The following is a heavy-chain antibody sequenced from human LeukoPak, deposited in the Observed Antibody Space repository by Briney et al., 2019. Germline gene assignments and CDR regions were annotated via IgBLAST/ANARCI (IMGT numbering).Heavy chain of an antibody. CDR1: GYTFTSYD. J-gene: IGHJ3*02. CDR3: ARGGSIAVAGTDDAFDI. V-gene: IGHV1-8*03. CDR2: MNPNSGNT. D-gene: IGHD6-19*01. Sequence: ASVKVSCKASGYTFTSYDINWVRQATGQGLEWMGWMNPNSGNTGYAQKFQGRVTITRNTSISTAYMELSSLRSEDTAVYYCARGGSIAVAGTDDAFDIWGQGTMVTVSS.